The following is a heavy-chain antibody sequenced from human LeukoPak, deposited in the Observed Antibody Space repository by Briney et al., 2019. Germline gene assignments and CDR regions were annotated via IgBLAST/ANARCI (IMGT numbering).Heavy chain of an antibody. CDR1: GYSFTSYW. J-gene: IGHJ4*02. Sequence: GESLKISCKGSGYSFTSYWIGWVRQMPGKGLEWMGIFYPGDSDTRYSPSFQGQVTISADKSISTAYLQWSSLKASDTAMYYCARAPTIAIAVAGLFDYWGQGTLVTVSS. CDR2: FYPGDSDT. D-gene: IGHD6-19*01. CDR3: ARAPTIAIAVAGLFDY. V-gene: IGHV5-51*01.